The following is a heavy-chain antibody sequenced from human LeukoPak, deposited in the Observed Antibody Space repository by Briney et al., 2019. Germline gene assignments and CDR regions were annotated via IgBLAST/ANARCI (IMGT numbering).Heavy chain of an antibody. J-gene: IGHJ5*02. CDR2: IYYSGST. CDR1: GGSFSGYY. V-gene: IGHV4-34*01. Sequence: SQTLSLTCAVYGGSFSGYYWSWIRQPPGKGLEWIGSIYYSGSTYYNPSLKSRVTISVDTSKNQFSLKLSSVTAADTAVYYCARHLYEDILWFGELLYRGTNWFDPWGQGTLVTVSS. CDR3: ARHLYEDILWFGELLYRGTNWFDP. D-gene: IGHD3-10*01.